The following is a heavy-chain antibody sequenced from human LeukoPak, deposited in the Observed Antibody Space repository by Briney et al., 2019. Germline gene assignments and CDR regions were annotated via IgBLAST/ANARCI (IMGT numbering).Heavy chain of an antibody. D-gene: IGHD3-10*01. J-gene: IGHJ6*03. V-gene: IGHV4-59*12. Sequence: SETLSLTCTVSGGSISSYYWSWIRQPPGKGLEWIGYIYYSGSPNYNPSLKSRVTVSVDTSKNQFSLKLSSVTAADTAVYYCARPSDYYGSGSNDYYYYMDVWGKGTTVTISS. CDR2: IYYSGSP. CDR3: ARPSDYYGSGSNDYYYYMDV. CDR1: GGSISSYY.